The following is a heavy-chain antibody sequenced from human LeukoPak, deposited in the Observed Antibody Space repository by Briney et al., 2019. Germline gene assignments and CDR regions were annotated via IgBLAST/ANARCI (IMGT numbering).Heavy chain of an antibody. CDR2: ISDRGGST. CDR1: GITLSNYG. V-gene: IGHV3-23*01. J-gene: IGHJ4*02. CDR3: AERGVVIRAVIIVGFHKEAYYFDY. Sequence: GGSLRLSCAVSGITLSNYGMSWVRQAPGKGLQWVAGISDRGGSTNYADSVKGRFTISRDNSKNTLYLQMNSLRAEDTAVYFCAERGVVIRAVIIVGFHKEAYYFDYWGQGALVTVSS. D-gene: IGHD3-10*01.